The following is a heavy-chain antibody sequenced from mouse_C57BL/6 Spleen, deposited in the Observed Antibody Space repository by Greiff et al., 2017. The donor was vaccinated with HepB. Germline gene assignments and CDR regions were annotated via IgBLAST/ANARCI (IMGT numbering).Heavy chain of an antibody. Sequence: VHVKQSGPELVKPGASVKMSCKASGYTFTDYNMHWVKQSHGKSLEWIGYINPNNGGTSYNQKFKGKATLTVNKSSSTAYMELRSLTSEDSAVYYCASRITTVVATGDYWGQGTTLTVSS. CDR3: ASRITTVVATGDY. V-gene: IGHV1-22*01. CDR2: INPNNGGT. J-gene: IGHJ2*01. CDR1: GYTFTDYN. D-gene: IGHD1-1*01.